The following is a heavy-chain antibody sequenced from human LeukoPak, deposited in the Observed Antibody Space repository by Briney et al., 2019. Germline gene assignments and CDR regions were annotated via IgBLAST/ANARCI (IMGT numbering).Heavy chain of an antibody. V-gene: IGHV3-21*06. CDR1: GFTFSSYA. J-gene: IGHJ3*02. CDR3: ARDPDAFDI. CDR2: ISGRSADI. Sequence: GGSLRLSCAASGFTFSSYAMNWVRQAPGKGLEWVSSISGRSADIYYADSVKGRFTISRDNAKNSVFLQMNNLRAEDTAVYYCARDPDAFDIWGQGTMVTVSS.